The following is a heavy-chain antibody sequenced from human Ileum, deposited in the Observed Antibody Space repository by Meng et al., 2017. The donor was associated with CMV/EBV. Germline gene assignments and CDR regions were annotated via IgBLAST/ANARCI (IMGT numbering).Heavy chain of an antibody. V-gene: IGHV3-30*04. CDR3: ARSPGWELLDSFVS. CDR1: GFHFITSA. D-gene: IGHD1-26*01. CDR2: ISYDGGDK. J-gene: IGHJ4*02. Sequence: SGFHFITSAMHWVRQAPGKGLEWLAVISYDGGDKYYTDSVKGRFTISRDYSKDTLFLQMHSLRPEDTAIYYCARSPGWELLDSFVSWGQGTLVTVSS.